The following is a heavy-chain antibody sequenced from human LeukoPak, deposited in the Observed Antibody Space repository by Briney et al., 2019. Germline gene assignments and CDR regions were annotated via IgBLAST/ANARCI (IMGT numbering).Heavy chain of an antibody. D-gene: IGHD3-9*01. Sequence: GGSLRLSCAASGFTFSSYTMNWVRQAPGKGLEWVSSITTSSSYIYYADSVKGRFTISRDNAKNSLYLQMDSLRAEDTAVYYCARDGDILTGYYKYYFDYWGQGALVTVSS. CDR1: GFTFSSYT. J-gene: IGHJ4*02. CDR2: ITTSSSYI. V-gene: IGHV3-21*01. CDR3: ARDGDILTGYYKYYFDY.